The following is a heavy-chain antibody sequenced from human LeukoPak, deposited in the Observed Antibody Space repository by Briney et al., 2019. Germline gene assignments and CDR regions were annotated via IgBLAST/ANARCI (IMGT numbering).Heavy chain of an antibody. J-gene: IGHJ4*02. CDR1: GGSISSGGYS. V-gene: IGHV4-30-2*01. D-gene: IGHD6-19*01. CDR2: IYHSGST. Sequence: PSQTLSLTCAVSGGSISSGGYSWSWIRQPPGKGLEWIGYIYHSGSTYYNPSLKSRVTISVDRSKNQFSLKLSSVTAADTAVYYCARGIAVADWGQGTLVTVSS. CDR3: ARGIAVAD.